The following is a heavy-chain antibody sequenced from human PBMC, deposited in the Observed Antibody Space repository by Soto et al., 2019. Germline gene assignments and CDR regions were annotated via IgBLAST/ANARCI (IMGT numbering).Heavy chain of an antibody. V-gene: IGHV3-11*01. J-gene: IGHJ4*02. CDR2: ISGSGDTI. Sequence: QVQLVESGGGLVKPGVSLRLSCAASGFTFSDSYMTWIRQAPGKGLEWISYISGSGDTIYYADSVKGRFTVSRDNAKNSLYLQMNSLRAEDTAVYYCASDPYYYASEYWGQGTLVTVSS. CDR1: GFTFSDSY. D-gene: IGHD3-10*01. CDR3: ASDPYYYASEY.